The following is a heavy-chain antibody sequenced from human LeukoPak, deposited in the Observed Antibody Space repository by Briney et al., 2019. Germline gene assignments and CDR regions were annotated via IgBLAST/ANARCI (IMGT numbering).Heavy chain of an antibody. CDR2: INTDKGHT. D-gene: IGHD2-15*01. Sequence: ASVTLSCTASGYTLTNYNISWVRQAPGQGLQWMGWINTDKGHTNFVPKFQGRVTVTTDTSTNTAYMELRRLRSDDTAVYYCAREFGHCSGDNCFYFFDSWGQGSLVTVSS. CDR1: GYTLTNYN. CDR3: AREFGHCSGDNCFYFFDS. J-gene: IGHJ4*02. V-gene: IGHV1-18*01.